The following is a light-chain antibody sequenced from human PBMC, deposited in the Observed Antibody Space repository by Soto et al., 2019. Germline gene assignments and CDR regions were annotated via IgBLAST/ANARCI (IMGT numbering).Light chain of an antibody. CDR3: QQYGSSPIT. CDR1: QGIGDT. J-gene: IGKJ5*01. CDR2: GAS. Sequence: EVVMTQSPATLSVSPGEGVTLSCRASQGIGDTLAWYQHKPGQAPRLLIYGASSRATGIPDRFSGSGSGTDFTLTISRPEPEDFAVYYCQQYGSSPITFGQGTRLEIK. V-gene: IGKV3-20*01.